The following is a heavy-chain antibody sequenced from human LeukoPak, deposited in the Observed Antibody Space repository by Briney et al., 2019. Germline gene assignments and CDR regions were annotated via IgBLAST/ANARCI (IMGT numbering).Heavy chain of an antibody. CDR3: ARGDPGIAAAGFDY. CDR1: GGSISNYY. CDR2: IYYSGCN. J-gene: IGHJ4*02. D-gene: IGHD6-13*01. V-gene: IGHV4-59*01. Sequence: PSETLTLTCTVSGGSISNYYRSWIRQPPGKGLEWIGYIYYSGCNNYNPSLKSRVTISVDTSKNQFSLKLSSVTAADTAVYYCARGDPGIAAAGFDYWGQGTLVTVSS.